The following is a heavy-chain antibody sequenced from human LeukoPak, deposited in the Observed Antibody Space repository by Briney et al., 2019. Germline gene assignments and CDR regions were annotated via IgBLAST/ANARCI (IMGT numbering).Heavy chain of an antibody. V-gene: IGHV4-31*03. CDR3: ARVSSFLAVAGKGTLFDY. CDR2: IYYSGST. J-gene: IGHJ4*02. CDR1: GGSISSGGYY. D-gene: IGHD6-19*01. Sequence: SETLSLTCTVSGGSISSGGYYWGWVRQHPGRGLEWIGYIYYSGSTYYNPSLKSRVTISVNTSKNQFSLKLSSVTAADTAVYYCARVSSFLAVAGKGTLFDYWGQGTLVTVSS.